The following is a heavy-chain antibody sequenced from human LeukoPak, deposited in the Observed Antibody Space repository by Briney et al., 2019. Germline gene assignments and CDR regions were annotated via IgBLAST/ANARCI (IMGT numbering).Heavy chain of an antibody. CDR3: ARVYSSTIQGGVYFDY. Sequence: SVKVSCKASGGTFSSYAISWVRQAPGQGLEWMGRIIPILGIANYAQKFQGRVTITADKSTSTAYMELSSLRSEDTAVYYCARVYSSTIQGGVYFDYWGQGTLVTVSS. CDR2: IIPILGIA. CDR1: GGTFSSYA. V-gene: IGHV1-69*04. J-gene: IGHJ4*02. D-gene: IGHD2-2*01.